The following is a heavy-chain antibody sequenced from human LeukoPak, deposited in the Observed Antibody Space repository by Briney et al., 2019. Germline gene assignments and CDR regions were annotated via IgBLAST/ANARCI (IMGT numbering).Heavy chain of an antibody. CDR2: FDPEDGET. J-gene: IGHJ4*02. V-gene: IGHV1-24*01. D-gene: IGHD6-19*01. CDR1: GYTLTELS. Sequence: ASVKVSCKVSGYTLTELSMHWVRRAPGKGLEWMGGFDPEDGETIYAQKFQGRVTMTEDTSTDTAYMELSSLRSEDTAVYYCATYIAVAVTPLDYWGQGTLVTVTS. CDR3: ATYIAVAVTPLDY.